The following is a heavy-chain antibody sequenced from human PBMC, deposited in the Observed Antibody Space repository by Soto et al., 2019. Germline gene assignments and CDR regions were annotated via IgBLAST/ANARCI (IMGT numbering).Heavy chain of an antibody. D-gene: IGHD2-15*01. J-gene: IGHJ4*02. CDR3: ARGLGGGRVDFDY. Sequence: GASVRVSCKASGGTFSSYAIRWVRQAPGQGLEWMGGIIPIFGTANYAQKFQGRVTITADESTSTAYMELSSLRSEDTAVYYCARGLGGGRVDFDYWGQGTLVTVSS. CDR1: GGTFSSYA. V-gene: IGHV1-69*13. CDR2: IIPIFGTA.